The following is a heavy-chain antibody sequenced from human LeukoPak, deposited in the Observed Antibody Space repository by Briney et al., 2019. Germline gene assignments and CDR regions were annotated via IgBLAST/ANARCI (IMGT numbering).Heavy chain of an antibody. CDR1: GGSISSSSYY. Sequence: PSETLSLTCTVSGGSISSSSYYWGWIRQPPGKGLEWIGSIYYSGSTYYNPSLKSRVTISVDMSKNQFSLKLSSVTAADTAVYYCARHVRSELWGPAAISSYFDYWGQGTLVTVSS. CDR3: ARHVRSELWGPAAISSYFDY. D-gene: IGHD2-2*02. CDR2: IYYSGST. J-gene: IGHJ4*02. V-gene: IGHV4-39*01.